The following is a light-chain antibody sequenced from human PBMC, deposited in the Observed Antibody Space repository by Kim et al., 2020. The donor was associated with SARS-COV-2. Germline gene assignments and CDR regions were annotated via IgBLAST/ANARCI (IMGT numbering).Light chain of an antibody. CDR3: CSYAGTYSLV. Sequence: QSALTQPRSVSGSPGQSVSISCTGTSSDVGGYNFVSWYQHHPGKAPKLIIYDVTKRPSGVPDRFSGSKSGNTASLTISGLQADDEADYYFCSYAGTYSLVFGGGTKLTVL. CDR1: SSDVGGYNF. J-gene: IGLJ3*02. V-gene: IGLV2-11*01. CDR2: DVT.